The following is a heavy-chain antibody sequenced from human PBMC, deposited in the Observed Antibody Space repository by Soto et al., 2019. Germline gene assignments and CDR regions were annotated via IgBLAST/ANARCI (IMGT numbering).Heavy chain of an antibody. CDR3: ANLAKNYYHYMDV. J-gene: IGHJ6*03. D-gene: IGHD1-26*01. CDR2: ISTSGSST. Sequence: QVQLVESGGGLVKPGGSLRLSCAASGFSLSDYYKSWIRQAPGKGLEWVSLISTSGSSTDYADSVKGRFTISRDNAKNSLSLQMNSLRAEDTAVYYCANLAKNYYHYMDVWGKGTTVTVSS. V-gene: IGHV3-11*01. CDR1: GFSLSDYY.